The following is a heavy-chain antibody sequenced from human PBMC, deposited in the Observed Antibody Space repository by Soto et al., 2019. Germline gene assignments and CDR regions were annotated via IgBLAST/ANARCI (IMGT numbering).Heavy chain of an antibody. Sequence: QLQLQESGPGLVKPSETLSLTCTVSGGSISSSSYYWGWIRQPPGKGLEWIGNIFYIGSTYYNPYLKSRVTISVDTSKNQFSLKLTSVTAADTAVYFCASRSLLWCGDPAYYFDYWGQGTLVTVSS. V-gene: IGHV4-39*01. CDR3: ASRSLLWCGDPAYYFDY. CDR1: GGSISSSSYY. CDR2: IFYIGST. D-gene: IGHD3-10*01. J-gene: IGHJ4*02.